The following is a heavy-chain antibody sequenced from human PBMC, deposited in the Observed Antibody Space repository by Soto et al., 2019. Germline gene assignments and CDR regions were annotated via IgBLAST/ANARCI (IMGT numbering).Heavy chain of an antibody. CDR2: MSRSSRYI. D-gene: IGHD2-15*01. J-gene: IGHJ4*02. Sequence: PGGSLRLSCAASGFTFNSYSMNWVRQAPGKGLEWVSSMSRSSRYIYYADSVKGRFTISRDNARNSVYLQMNSLRAEDTAVYYCARDGGVAATLANYFDYWGQGTLVTVPS. CDR3: ARDGGVAATLANYFDY. CDR1: GFTFNSYS. V-gene: IGHV3-21*01.